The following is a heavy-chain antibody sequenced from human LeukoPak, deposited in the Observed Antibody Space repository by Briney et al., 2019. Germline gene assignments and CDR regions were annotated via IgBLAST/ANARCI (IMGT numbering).Heavy chain of an antibody. CDR1: GGSISSSNFY. CDR3: ARGTSMDV. J-gene: IGHJ6*02. V-gene: IGHV4-30-4*08. Sequence: SSETLSLTCTVSGGSISSSNFYWGWIRQPPGKGLEWIGYIYYSGSTYYNPSLKSRVTISVDTSKNQFSLKLSSVTAADTAVYYCARGTSMDVWGQGTTVTVSS. CDR2: IYYSGST.